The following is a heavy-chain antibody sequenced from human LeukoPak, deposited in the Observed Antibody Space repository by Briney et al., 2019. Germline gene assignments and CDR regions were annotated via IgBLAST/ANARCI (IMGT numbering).Heavy chain of an antibody. J-gene: IGHJ4*02. CDR2: IYPGDSNS. CDR1: GYSFTSYW. V-gene: IGHV5-51*01. CDR3: ARLDSSGWFGGSYFDY. Sequence: GESLKISCKGSGYSFTSYWIGWVRQMPGKGLEWMGIIYPGDSNSRYSPSFQGQVTISADESISTAYLQWSSLKASDTAMYFCARLDSSGWFGGSYFDYWGQGTLVTVSS. D-gene: IGHD6-19*01.